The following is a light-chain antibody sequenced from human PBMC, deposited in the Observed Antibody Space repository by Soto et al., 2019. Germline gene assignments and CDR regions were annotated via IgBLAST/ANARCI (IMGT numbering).Light chain of an antibody. J-gene: IGLJ2*01. V-gene: IGLV3-1*01. CDR3: QAWDSSIVV. CDR1: KLGDKY. Sequence: SYELTQPPSVSVSPGQTASITCSGHKLGDKYASWYQQRPGQSPALVIYQDNKRPSGIPERFSGSNSGSTATLTISGTQAMDEADYYCQAWDSSIVVFGGGTKVTVL. CDR2: QDN.